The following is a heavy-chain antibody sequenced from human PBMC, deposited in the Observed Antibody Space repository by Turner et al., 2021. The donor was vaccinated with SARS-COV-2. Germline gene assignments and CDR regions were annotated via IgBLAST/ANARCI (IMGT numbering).Heavy chain of an antibody. D-gene: IGHD3-22*01. Sequence: QVQLQESGPGLVKPSETLSLTCTVSGGSISNYYWNWIRQPPGKGLEWIGYIYYSGSTNYNPSLKSRVTISVDTSKNQFSLKLSSVTAADTAVYYCATYYYDSSGYYYGFDYWGQGTLVTVSS. J-gene: IGHJ4*02. V-gene: IGHV4-59*01. CDR1: GGSISNYY. CDR3: ATYYYDSSGYYYGFDY. CDR2: IYYSGST.